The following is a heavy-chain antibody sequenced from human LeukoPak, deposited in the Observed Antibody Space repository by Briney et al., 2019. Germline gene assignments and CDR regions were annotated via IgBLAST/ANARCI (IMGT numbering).Heavy chain of an antibody. V-gene: IGHV3-23*01. J-gene: IGHJ4*02. CDR3: AKGQTGMIVVGEDY. CDR1: GFTFSSYA. D-gene: IGHD3-22*01. CDR2: ISGSGGST. Sequence: AGGSLRLSCAASGFTFSSYAMSWVRQAPGKGLEWVSAISGSGGSTYYADSVKGRFTISRDNSKNTLYLQMNSLRAEDTAVYYCAKGQTGMIVVGEDYWGQGTLVTVSS.